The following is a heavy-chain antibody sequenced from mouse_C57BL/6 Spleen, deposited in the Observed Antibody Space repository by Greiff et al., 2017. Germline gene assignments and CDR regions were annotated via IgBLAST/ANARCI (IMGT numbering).Heavy chain of an antibody. CDR1: GYTFTSYW. J-gene: IGHJ4*01. Sequence: QVQLQQPGAELVKPGASVKLSCKASGYTFTSYWMHWVKQRPGQGLEWIGMIHPNSGSTNYNEKFKSKATLTVDKSSSTAYMQLSSLTSEDSAVYYCARQLTGTGFYAMDYWSQGTSVTVSS. CDR2: IHPNSGST. D-gene: IGHD4-1*01. CDR3: ARQLTGTGFYAMDY. V-gene: IGHV1-64*01.